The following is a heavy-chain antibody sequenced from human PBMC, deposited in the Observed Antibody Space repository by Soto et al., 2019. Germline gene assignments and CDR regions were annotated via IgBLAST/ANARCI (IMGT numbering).Heavy chain of an antibody. CDR1: GGTVSSGSYY. V-gene: IGHV4-61*01. Sequence: QVQLQESGPGLVKPSETLSLTCTVSGGTVSSGSYYWSWIRQPPGKGLEWIGYIYYSGSTNYNPSLKSRVTIAGDTSKNQFSLKLSPVTAADTAVYYCASDSGGSSGPSNWCDPWGQGTLVTVSS. D-gene: IGHD6-19*01. J-gene: IGHJ5*02. CDR2: IYYSGST. CDR3: ASDSGGSSGPSNWCDP.